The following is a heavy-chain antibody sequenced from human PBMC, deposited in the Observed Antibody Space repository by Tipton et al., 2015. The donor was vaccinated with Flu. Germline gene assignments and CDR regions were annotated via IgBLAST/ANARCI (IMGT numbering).Heavy chain of an antibody. Sequence: TLSLTCTVSGESVSSGGYHWSWIRQFPGKGLEWIGTVYFSGSTYYNPSLKSRVTISTDTSKNQLSLKVTSVTAADTAVYYCARACGSGGNRWFDPWGQGALVTVSS. D-gene: IGHD2-15*01. CDR2: VYFSGST. V-gene: IGHV4-39*07. J-gene: IGHJ5*02. CDR1: GESVSSGGYH. CDR3: ARACGSGGNRWFDP.